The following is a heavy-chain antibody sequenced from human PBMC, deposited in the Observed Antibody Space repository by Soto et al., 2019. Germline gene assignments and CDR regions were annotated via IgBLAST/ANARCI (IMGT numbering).Heavy chain of an antibody. D-gene: IGHD6-13*01. CDR3: ARDHIALDY. V-gene: IGHV3-33*01. CDR2: IWYDGSNK. Sequence: QVQLVESGGGVVQPGRSLRLSCAASGFTFSNYGMHWVRQAPGKGLEWVAVIWYDGSNKYYADSVKGRFTISRDNSKKTVYLQMNSLRAEDTAVYYCARDHIALDYWGQGTQVTVSS. CDR1: GFTFSNYG. J-gene: IGHJ4*02.